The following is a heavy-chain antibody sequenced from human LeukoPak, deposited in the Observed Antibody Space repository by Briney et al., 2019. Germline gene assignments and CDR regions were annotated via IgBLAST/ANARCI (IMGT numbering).Heavy chain of an antibody. CDR1: NFNFRSYA. V-gene: IGHV3-30*03. CDR2: ISYDGTSK. D-gene: IGHD3-10*01. CDR3: ARPHGEFMYAMDV. Sequence: QPGGSLRLSCAASNFNFRSYAMHWIRQAPGKGLEWVAMISYDGTSKSHADSVRGRFTISRDNSQNRLYLEMTGLRTEDTALYYCARPHGEFMYAMDVWGQGTTVTVSS. J-gene: IGHJ6*02.